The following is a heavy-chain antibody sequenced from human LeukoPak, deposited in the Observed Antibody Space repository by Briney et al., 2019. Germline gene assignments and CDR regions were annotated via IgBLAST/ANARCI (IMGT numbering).Heavy chain of an antibody. D-gene: IGHD6-19*01. V-gene: IGHV3-7*01. CDR2: IKQDGSEK. J-gene: IGHJ4*02. Sequence: GGSLRLSCAASGFTFSSYWMSWVRQAPGKGLEWVANIKQDGSEKYYVDSVKGRFTISRDNAKNSLYLQMNSLRAEDTAVYYCARILDSAWGELGYWGQGTLVTVSS. CDR1: GFTFSSYW. CDR3: ARILDSAWGELGY.